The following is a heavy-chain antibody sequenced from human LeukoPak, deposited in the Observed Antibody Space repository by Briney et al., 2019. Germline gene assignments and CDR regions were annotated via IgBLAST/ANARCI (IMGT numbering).Heavy chain of an antibody. J-gene: IGHJ6*02. CDR1: GGTFSSYA. Sequence: SVKVSCKASGGTFSSYAISWVRQAPGQGLEWMRGIIPIFGTANYAQKFQGRVTITADESTSTAYMELSSLRSEDTAVYYCARFGAYQLLTFYYYYGMDVWGQGTTVTVSS. CDR2: IIPIFGTA. V-gene: IGHV1-69*13. CDR3: ARFGAYQLLTFYYYYGMDV. D-gene: IGHD2-2*01.